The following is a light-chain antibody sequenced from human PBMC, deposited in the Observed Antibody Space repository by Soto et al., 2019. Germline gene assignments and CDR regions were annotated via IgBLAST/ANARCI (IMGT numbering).Light chain of an antibody. Sequence: QSALTQPPSASGSPGQSVTISCTGTSSDVGGYDYVSWYQQLPGKAPTLILYQVSKRSSGVPDRFSGSKSGSTASLTVYGLQAEDEADYYCSSYADNNNLVFGTATTITVL. CDR1: SSDVGGYDY. J-gene: IGLJ1*01. CDR2: QVS. CDR3: SSYADNNNLV. V-gene: IGLV2-8*01.